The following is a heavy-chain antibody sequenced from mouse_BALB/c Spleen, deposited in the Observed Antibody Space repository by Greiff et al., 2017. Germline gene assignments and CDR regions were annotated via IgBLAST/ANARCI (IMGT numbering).Heavy chain of an antibody. CDR2: IWGDGST. V-gene: IGHV2-6-7*01. J-gene: IGHJ4*01. Sequence: QVQLKESGPGLVAPSQSLSITCTVSGFSLTGYGVNWVRQPPGKGLEWLGMIWGDGSTDYNSALKSRLSISKDNSKSQVFLKMNSLQTDDTARYYCARRYDDYAMDYWGQGTSVTVAS. CDR1: GFSLTGYG. CDR3: ARRYDDYAMDY. D-gene: IGHD2-14*01.